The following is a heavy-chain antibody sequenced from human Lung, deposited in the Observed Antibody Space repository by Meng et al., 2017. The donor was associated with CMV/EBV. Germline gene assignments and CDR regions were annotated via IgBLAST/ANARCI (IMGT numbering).Heavy chain of an antibody. CDR1: GFTFSSYA. D-gene: IGHD2-15*01. V-gene: IGHV3-30-3*01. CDR2: ISYDGSNK. J-gene: IGHJ4*02. Sequence: QVELGGSGGGVVQPGRSLRLSCAASGFTFSSYAMHWVRQAPGKGLEWVAVISYDGSNKYYADSVKGRFTISRDNSKNTLYLQMNSLRAEDTAVYYCAHGGGDCWGQGTLVTVSS. CDR3: AHGGGDC.